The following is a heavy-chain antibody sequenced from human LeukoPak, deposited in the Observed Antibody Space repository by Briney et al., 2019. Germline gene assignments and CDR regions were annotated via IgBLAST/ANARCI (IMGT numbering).Heavy chain of an antibody. CDR3: ARVFGRESNAFDI. CDR1: GGTFSSYA. CDR2: IIPILGIA. D-gene: IGHD3-10*01. V-gene: IGHV1-69*04. Sequence: SVKVSCKASGGTFSSYAISWVRQAPGQGLEWMGRIIPILGIANYAQKFQGRVTITADKSTSTAYMELSSLRSEGTAVYYCARVFGRESNAFDIWGQGTMVTVSS. J-gene: IGHJ3*02.